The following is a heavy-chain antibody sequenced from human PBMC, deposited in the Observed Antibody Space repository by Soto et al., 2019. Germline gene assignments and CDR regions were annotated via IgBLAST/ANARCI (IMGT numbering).Heavy chain of an antibody. V-gene: IGHV4-4*08. CDR2: IHYSGRT. CDR1: GGSISSYY. Sequence: PSETLSLTCTVSGGSISSYYWSWIRQPPGKGLEWIGYIHYSGRTSYNPSLKSRVTVSVDTSKNLFSLRLSSVTAADTAVYYCARDGSGTNQGDFDYWGQGTLVTVSS. CDR3: ARDGSGTNQGDFDY. J-gene: IGHJ4*02. D-gene: IGHD3-10*01.